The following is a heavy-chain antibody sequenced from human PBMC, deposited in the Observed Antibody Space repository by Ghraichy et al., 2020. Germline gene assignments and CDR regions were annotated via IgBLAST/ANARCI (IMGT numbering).Heavy chain of an antibody. CDR3: ARHGGHCASSSCLYFDQ. D-gene: IGHD6-19*01. CDR1: GGSIGSYY. CDR2: VYYSGST. J-gene: IGHJ4*02. Sequence: SETLSLTCNVSGGSIGSYYWSWIRQPPGKALEWLGYVYYSGSTTYNPSLKSRVTISVDTSKNQFSLTLTAVTAADTAVYYCARHGGHCASSSCLYFDQWGPGTLVTVSS. V-gene: IGHV4-59*08.